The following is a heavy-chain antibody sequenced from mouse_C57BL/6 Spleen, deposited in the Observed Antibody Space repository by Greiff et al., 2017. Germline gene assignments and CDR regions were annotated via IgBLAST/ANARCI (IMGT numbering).Heavy chain of an antibody. J-gene: IGHJ3*01. V-gene: IGHV1-4*01. CDR2: INPSSGYT. Sequence: QVQLQQSGAELARPGASVKMSCKASGYTFTSYTMHWVKQRPGQGLEWIGYINPSSGYTKYNQKFKDKATLTADKSYSTAYMQLSSLTSEDSAFYYFARSELSWFAYWGQGTLVTVSA. CDR3: ARSELSWFAY. CDR1: GYTFTSYT.